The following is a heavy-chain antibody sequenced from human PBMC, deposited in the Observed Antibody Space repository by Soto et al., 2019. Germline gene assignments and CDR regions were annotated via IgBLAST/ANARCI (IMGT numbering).Heavy chain of an antibody. CDR2: ISYDGSNK. CDR1: GFTFSSYA. J-gene: IGHJ6*02. V-gene: IGHV3-30-3*01. CDR3: ARDPGYSSSWYYYYYGMDV. Sequence: QVQLVESGGGVVQPGRSLRLSCAASGFTFSSYAMHWVRQAPGKGLEWVAVISYDGSNKYYADSVKGRFTISRDNSKNPLYRQMNSLRPEDTAVYYCARDPGYSSSWYYYYYGMDVWGQGTTVTVSS. D-gene: IGHD6-13*01.